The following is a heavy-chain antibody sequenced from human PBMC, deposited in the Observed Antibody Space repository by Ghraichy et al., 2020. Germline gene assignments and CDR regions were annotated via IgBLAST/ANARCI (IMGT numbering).Heavy chain of an antibody. CDR1: GGSINSSY. J-gene: IGHJ5*02. V-gene: IGHV4-4*07. D-gene: IGHD2-8*02. CDR2: IFSSGST. Sequence: SETLSLTCTVSGGSINSSYWSWIRQPAGKGLEWIGRIFSSGSTNYNPSLRSRVAMSVDTSKSQFSLKLSSVTAADTAVYYCERTVNVGLTVIWFDPWGQGTLVTVSS. CDR3: ERTVNVGLTVIWFDP.